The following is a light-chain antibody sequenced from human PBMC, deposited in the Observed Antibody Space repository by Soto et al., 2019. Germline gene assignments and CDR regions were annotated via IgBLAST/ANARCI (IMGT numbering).Light chain of an antibody. CDR3: QQYGTSPHT. Sequence: EIVLTQSPGTLSLSPGERATLSCRTSQSVNSNYLAWYQQKPGQAPRPLIYGASIRAAGVPDRLSGSGSGTDFTLTIAGLGPEDYALYYCQQYGTSPHTFGEGTKLEIK. CDR1: QSVNSNY. CDR2: GAS. V-gene: IGKV3-20*01. J-gene: IGKJ2*01.